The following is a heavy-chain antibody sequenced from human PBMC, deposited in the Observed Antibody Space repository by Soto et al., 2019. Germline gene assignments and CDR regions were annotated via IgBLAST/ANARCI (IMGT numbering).Heavy chain of an antibody. D-gene: IGHD2-2*01. CDR3: AREPYQPLPRLDTGFDY. V-gene: IGHV4-34*01. J-gene: IGHJ4*02. CDR1: GGSFSGYY. Sequence: SETLSLTCAVYGGSFSGYYWSWIRQPPGKGLEWIGGINHSGSTNYNPSLKSRVTISVDTSKNQFSLKLSSVTAADTAVYYCAREPYQPLPRLDTGFDYWGQGTLVTVS. CDR2: INHSGST.